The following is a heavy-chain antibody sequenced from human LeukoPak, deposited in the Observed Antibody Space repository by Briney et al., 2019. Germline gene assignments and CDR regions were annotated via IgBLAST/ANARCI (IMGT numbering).Heavy chain of an antibody. V-gene: IGHV3-48*02. CDR1: GFTFSSYS. D-gene: IGHD4-17*01. CDR2: ISSSSSTI. CDR3: ARDEGDSGDYAFDY. Sequence: GGSLRLSCAASGFTFSSYSMNWVRQAPGKGLEWVSYISSSSSTIYYADSVKGRFTISRDNAKNSLFLQMNSLRDEDTAVYYCARDEGDSGDYAFDYWGQGTLVTVSS. J-gene: IGHJ4*02.